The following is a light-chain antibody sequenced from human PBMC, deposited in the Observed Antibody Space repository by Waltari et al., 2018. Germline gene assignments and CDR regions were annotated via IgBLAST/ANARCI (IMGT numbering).Light chain of an antibody. CDR3: QHYVRLPAT. J-gene: IGKJ1*01. V-gene: IGKV3-20*01. Sequence: EIVLTQSPGTLSLSPGERATLACRASQSVSRTLAWYQQKPGQAPKLLIYGASIRATGIPDRFTCSGSGTDFSLTISSLEPEDFAIYFCQHYVRLPATFGQGTKVEIK. CDR1: QSVSRT. CDR2: GAS.